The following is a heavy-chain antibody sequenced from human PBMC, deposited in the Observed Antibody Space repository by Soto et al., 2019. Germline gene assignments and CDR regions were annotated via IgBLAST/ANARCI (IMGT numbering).Heavy chain of an antibody. CDR2: ISAAGDP. Sequence: VQLVESGGGLVQPGGSLRLSCEASGFTFRNYDMHWVRQGTGKGLEWVSGISAAGDPDYADSVEGRFTISRANAQNSFFLQMNSLRVGDTAVYYCARTDRDFYGLDVWGQGTTVIGSS. CDR1: GFTFRNYD. V-gene: IGHV3-13*05. J-gene: IGHJ6*02. CDR3: ARTDRDFYGLDV.